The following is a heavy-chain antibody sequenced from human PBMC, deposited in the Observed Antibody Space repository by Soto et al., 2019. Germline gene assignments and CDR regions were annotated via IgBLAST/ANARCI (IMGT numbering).Heavy chain of an antibody. D-gene: IGHD3-22*01. CDR2: IIPIFGTT. CDR3: ARDRTDSGYYTNWLDP. Sequence: SVKVSCKASGGTFGSDAITWVRQAPGQGLEWVGRIIPIFGTTNYAQNLRGRVTISADKSTLTSYMELHSLTSDDTALYYCARDRTDSGYYTNWLDPWGQGTQVTVSS. V-gene: IGHV1-69*06. CDR1: GGTFGSDA. J-gene: IGHJ5*02.